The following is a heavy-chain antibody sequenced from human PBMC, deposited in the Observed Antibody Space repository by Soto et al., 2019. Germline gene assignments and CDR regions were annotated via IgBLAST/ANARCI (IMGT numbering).Heavy chain of an antibody. CDR3: EHIPRGGSPTY. V-gene: IGHV2-5*02. CDR1: GFSLTTAGVG. CDR2: IYWDDDK. D-gene: IGHD1-26*01. J-gene: IGHJ4*02. Sequence: QITLKESGPALVKPTQTLTLTCSFSGFSLTTAGVGVGWIRQPPGKALEWLALIYWDDDKRYSSSLMTRLTITKDTSKNRVVLTMTNRHPVDTATYYCEHIPRGGSPTYWGQGTLVTVSS.